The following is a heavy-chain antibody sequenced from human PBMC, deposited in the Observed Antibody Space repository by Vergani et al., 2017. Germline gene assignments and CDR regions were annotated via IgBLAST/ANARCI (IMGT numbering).Heavy chain of an antibody. D-gene: IGHD6-13*01. V-gene: IGHV1-69*13. CDR3: ARTVRQQLLYYYYGMDV. Sequence: QVKLVQSGAEVKKPGSSVKVSCKASGGTFSSYAISWVRQAPGQGLEWMGRIIPIFGTANYAQKFQGRVTITADASTSTAYMELSSLRSEDTAVYYCARTVRQQLLYYYYGMDVWGQGTTVTVSS. CDR1: GGTFSSYA. CDR2: IIPIFGTA. J-gene: IGHJ6*02.